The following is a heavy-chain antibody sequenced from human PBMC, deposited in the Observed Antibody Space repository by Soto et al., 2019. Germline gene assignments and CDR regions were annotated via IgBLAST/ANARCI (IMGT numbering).Heavy chain of an antibody. CDR1: GFTFSSYA. V-gene: IGHV3-23*01. J-gene: IGHJ4*02. D-gene: IGHD2-15*01. CDR3: AKEVSPPIVVVVAANLNYFDY. CDR2: ISGSGGST. Sequence: GGSLRLSCAASGFTFSSYAMSWVRQAPGKGLEWVSAISGSGGSTYYADSVKGRFTISRDNSKDTLYLQMNSLRAEDTAVYYCAKEVSPPIVVVVAANLNYFDYWGQGTLVTVSS.